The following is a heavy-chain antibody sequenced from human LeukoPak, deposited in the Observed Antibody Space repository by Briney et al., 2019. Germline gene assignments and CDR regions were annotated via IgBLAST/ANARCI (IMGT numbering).Heavy chain of an antibody. D-gene: IGHD3-10*01. CDR2: ISYDGSNK. V-gene: IGHV3-30*18. CDR3: AKEVTYYYGSGNPLHY. CDR1: GFTFSSCG. Sequence: GGSLRLSCAASGFTFSSCGMHWVRQAPGKGLEWVAVISYDGSNKYYADSVKGRFTISRDNSKNTLYLQMNSLRAEDTAVYYCAKEVTYYYGSGNPLHYWGQGTLVTVSS. J-gene: IGHJ4*02.